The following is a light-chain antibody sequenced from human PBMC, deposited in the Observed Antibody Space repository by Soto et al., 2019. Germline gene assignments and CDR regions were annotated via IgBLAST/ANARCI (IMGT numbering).Light chain of an antibody. CDR3: QQRSNWPLT. CDR2: DVS. CDR1: QSVTNNY. J-gene: IGKJ4*01. V-gene: IGKV3D-20*02. Sequence: EIMLTQSPGTLSLSPGERATLSCRASQSVTNNYLAWYQQKPGQAPRLLIHDVSSRATGIPDRFSGSGSGTDFTLTISRLEPGDFAVYYCQQRSNWPLTFGGGTKVDIK.